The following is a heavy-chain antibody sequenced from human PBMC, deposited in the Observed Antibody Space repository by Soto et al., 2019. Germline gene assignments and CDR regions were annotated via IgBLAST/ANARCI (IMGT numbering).Heavy chain of an antibody. V-gene: IGHV1-18*01. J-gene: IGHJ4*02. CDR3: ARDLVHRGPFDY. Sequence: ASVKVSWKASGYTFTSYGISWVRQAPGQGLEWMGWISAYNGNTNYAQKLQGRVTMTTDTSTSTAYMELRSLRSDDTAVYYCARDLVHRGPFDYWGQGTLVTVSS. D-gene: IGHD3-10*01. CDR1: GYTFTSYG. CDR2: ISAYNGNT.